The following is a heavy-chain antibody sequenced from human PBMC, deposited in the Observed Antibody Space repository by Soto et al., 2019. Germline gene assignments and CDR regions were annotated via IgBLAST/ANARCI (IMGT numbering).Heavy chain of an antibody. CDR1: GFTFSSYW. CDR3: ARHYYDGSAYRPDY. D-gene: IGHD3-22*01. CDR2: INSDGSTT. V-gene: IGHV3-74*01. J-gene: IGHJ4*02. Sequence: HPGGSLRLSCAASGFTFSSYWMHWVRQAPGKGLVWVSRINSDGSTTSYADSVKGRFTISRDNAKNTLYLQMNTLRAEDTAVYYCARHYYDGSAYRPDYWGQGTLVTVSS.